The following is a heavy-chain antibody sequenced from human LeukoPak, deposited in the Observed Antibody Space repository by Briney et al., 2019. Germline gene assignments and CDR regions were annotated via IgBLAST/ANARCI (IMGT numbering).Heavy chain of an antibody. CDR1: AYTFTAYA. CDR2: IIPIFGTA. Sequence: ASVKVSCKASAYTFTAYAISWVRQAPGQGLEWMGGIIPIFGTANYAQKFQGRVTITADESTSTAYMELSSLRSEDTAVYYCARDVVEWEPNNWFDPWGQGTLVTVSS. CDR3: ARDVVEWEPNNWFDP. J-gene: IGHJ5*02. D-gene: IGHD1-26*01. V-gene: IGHV1-69*13.